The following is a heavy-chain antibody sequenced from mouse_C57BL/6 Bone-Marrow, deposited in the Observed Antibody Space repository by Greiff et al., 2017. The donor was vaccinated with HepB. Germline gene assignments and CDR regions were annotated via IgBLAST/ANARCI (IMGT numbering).Heavy chain of an antibody. J-gene: IGHJ2*01. CDR1: GFTFSNYW. CDR3: TEGLQYYFDY. CDR2: IRLKSDNYAT. V-gene: IGHV6-3*01. Sequence: EVQLVESGGGLVQPGGSMKLSCVASGFTFSNYWMNWVRQSPEKGLEWVAQIRLKSDNYATHYAESVKGRFTISRDDSKSSVYLQMNNLRAEDTGIYYCTEGLQYYFDYWGQGTTLTVSS. D-gene: IGHD2-4*01.